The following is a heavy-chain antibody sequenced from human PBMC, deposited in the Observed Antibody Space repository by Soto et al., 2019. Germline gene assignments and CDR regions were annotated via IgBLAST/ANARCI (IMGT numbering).Heavy chain of an antibody. CDR1: GYTFTSSG. CDR3: ARAYYSSGYYYVSAFDI. Sequence: ASVKVSCKASGYTFTSSGISWVRQAPGQGLEWMGWISAYNGNTNYAQKLQGRVTMTTDTSTSTAYMELRSLRSDDTAVYYCARAYYSSGYYYVSAFDIWGQGTMVTVSS. V-gene: IGHV1-18*01. D-gene: IGHD3-22*01. J-gene: IGHJ3*02. CDR2: ISAYNGNT.